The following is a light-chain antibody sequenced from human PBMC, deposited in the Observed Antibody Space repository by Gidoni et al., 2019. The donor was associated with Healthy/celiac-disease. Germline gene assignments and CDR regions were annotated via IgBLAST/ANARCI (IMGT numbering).Light chain of an antibody. CDR2: AKS. CDR1: SSNIGAGYD. J-gene: IGLJ1*01. V-gene: IGLV1-40*01. CDR3: QSYDSSLSGYV. Sequence: QSVLTQPPSVSGAPGQRVTISFTGSSSNIGAGYDVHWYQQFPGTAPKLLIFAKSNRPSGVPDRFSGSKSGTSASLAITGLQTEDEADYYCQSYDSSLSGYVFGTGTKVTVL.